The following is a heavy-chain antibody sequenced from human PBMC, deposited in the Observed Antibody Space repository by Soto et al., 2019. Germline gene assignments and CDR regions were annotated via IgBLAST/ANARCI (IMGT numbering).Heavy chain of an antibody. Sequence: PGESLKISCKGSGYSFTSYWIGWVRQMPGKGLEWMGIIYPGDSDTRYSPSFQGQVTISADKSISTAYLQWSSLKASDTAMYYCACYLRPWYGGAGDYFDSWARGSLVPGSS. CDR2: IYPGDSDT. J-gene: IGHJ4*02. D-gene: IGHD2-21*01. V-gene: IGHV5-51*01. CDR3: ACYLRPWYGGAGDYFDS. CDR1: GYSFTSYW.